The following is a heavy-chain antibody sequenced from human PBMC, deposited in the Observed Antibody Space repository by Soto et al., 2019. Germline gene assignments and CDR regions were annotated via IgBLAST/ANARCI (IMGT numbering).Heavy chain of an antibody. V-gene: IGHV1-18*01. D-gene: IGHD3-10*01. CDR2: INPFDGSR. J-gene: IGHJ4*02. CDR3: SRVDPGETSPFDH. CDR1: GYTFTSYG. Sequence: ASVKVSCKASGYTFTSYGISWVRQAPGQGLEWMGWINPFDGSRMFAQSFQGRVTMTRDTSTSTVYMEVSSLRSEDTAVYYCSRVDPGETSPFDHWGQGTLVTV.